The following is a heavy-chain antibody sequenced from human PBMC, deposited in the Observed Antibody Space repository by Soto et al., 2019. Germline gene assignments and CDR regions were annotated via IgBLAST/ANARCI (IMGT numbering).Heavy chain of an antibody. D-gene: IGHD3-3*01. Sequence: ASVKVSCKASGYTFTGYYMHWVRQAPGQGLEWMGWINPNSGGTNYAQKFQGWVTMTRDTSISTAYMELSRLRSDDTAVYYCARESFWSGYYTSASEYYGVDVWGQGTTVTVSS. CDR2: INPNSGGT. J-gene: IGHJ6*02. V-gene: IGHV1-2*04. CDR3: ARESFWSGYYTSASEYYGVDV. CDR1: GYTFTGYY.